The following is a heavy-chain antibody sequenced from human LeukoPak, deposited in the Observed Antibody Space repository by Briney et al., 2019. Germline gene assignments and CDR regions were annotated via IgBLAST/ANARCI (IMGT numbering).Heavy chain of an antibody. D-gene: IGHD3-22*01. J-gene: IGHJ4*02. V-gene: IGHV1-69*04. CDR3: ARRSSGYYYDY. CDR1: GYTFTSYG. Sequence: SVKVSCKASGYTFTSYGISWVRQAPGQGLEWMGRIIPILGIANYAQKFQGRVTITVDKSTSTAYMELSSLRSEDTAVYYCARRSSGYYYDYWGQGTLVTVSS. CDR2: IIPILGIA.